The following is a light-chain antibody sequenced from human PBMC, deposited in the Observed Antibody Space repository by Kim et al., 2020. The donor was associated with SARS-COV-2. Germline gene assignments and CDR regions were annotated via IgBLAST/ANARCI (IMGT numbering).Light chain of an antibody. CDR2: DAY. V-gene: IGKV3-11*01. CDR1: PSLLSY. Sequence: PGESATLSCRASPSLLSYMLWYQQKPAQAPRLLVYDAYKTATGLPARFTASVSVTDFTLTISSLQPEDFAVYYCPQLSNCPITFGPGTRPEF. CDR3: PQLSNCPIT. J-gene: IGKJ5*01.